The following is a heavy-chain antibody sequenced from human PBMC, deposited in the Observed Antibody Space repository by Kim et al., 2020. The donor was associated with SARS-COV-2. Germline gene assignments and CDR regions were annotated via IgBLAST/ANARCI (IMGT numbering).Heavy chain of an antibody. CDR2: IYHSGST. CDR1: GGSISSSNW. J-gene: IGHJ5*02. CDR3: ARAGGYCSGGSCFGADWFDP. D-gene: IGHD2-15*01. Sequence: SETLSLTCAVSGGSISSSNWWSWVRQPPGKGLEWIGEIYHSGSTNYNPSLKTRVTISVDKSKNQFSLKLSSVTAADTAVYYCARAGGYCSGGSCFGADWFDPWGQGTLVTVSS. V-gene: IGHV4-4*02.